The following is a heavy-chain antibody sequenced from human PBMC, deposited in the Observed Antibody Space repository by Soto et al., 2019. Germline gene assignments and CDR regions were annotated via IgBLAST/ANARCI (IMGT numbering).Heavy chain of an antibody. CDR2: ISRGGGST. D-gene: IGHD5-12*01. Sequence: EVQLLESGGGLVQPGGSLRLSCAASGSTFSSYAMSWVRQGPGKGLEWVSAISRGGGSTYYADSVKGRFTISRDNSKNTLYLQMNSLRADDTAVYYCAKEGDGYNFDYWGQGTLVTVSS. V-gene: IGHV3-23*01. CDR3: AKEGDGYNFDY. CDR1: GSTFSSYA. J-gene: IGHJ4*02.